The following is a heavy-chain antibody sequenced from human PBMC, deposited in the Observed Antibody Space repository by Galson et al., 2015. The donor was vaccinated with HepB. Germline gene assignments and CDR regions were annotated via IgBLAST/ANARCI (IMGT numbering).Heavy chain of an antibody. J-gene: IGHJ4*02. CDR3: AKYWSSWYYFDY. V-gene: IGHV3-23*01. CDR1: GFTFNTYA. D-gene: IGHD6-13*01. Sequence: SLRLSCAASGFTFNTYAMSWVRQAPGKGLEWVSAISVGGGSTYYADSVKGRFTISRDNSKNTLYPQMNSLRAEDTAVYYCAKYWSSWYYFDYWGQGTLVTVSS. CDR2: ISVGGGST.